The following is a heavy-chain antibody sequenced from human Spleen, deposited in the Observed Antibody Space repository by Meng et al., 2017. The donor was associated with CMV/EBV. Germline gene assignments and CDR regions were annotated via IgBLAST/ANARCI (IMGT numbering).Heavy chain of an antibody. V-gene: IGHV1-2*02. J-gene: IGHJ4*02. Sequence: YTCTAYYIHWVRQAPGQGLEWMGWINPNSGDTNYAQKFQGTVTMTRDTSISTAYMEVTRLRSADTAVYFCTRAPEFCTGANCRIFDFWGQGTLVTVSS. CDR1: YTCTAYY. CDR2: INPNSGDT. D-gene: IGHD2-8*02. CDR3: TRAPEFCTGANCRIFDF.